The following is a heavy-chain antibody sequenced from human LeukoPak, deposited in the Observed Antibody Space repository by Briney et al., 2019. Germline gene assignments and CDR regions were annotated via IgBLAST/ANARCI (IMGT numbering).Heavy chain of an antibody. V-gene: IGHV3-23*01. J-gene: IGHJ3*02. CDR3: AKRLYGSPGGFDI. D-gene: IGHD3-10*01. Sequence: GGSLRHSRAASGFMPRIAVVNSVPPAPEKGLEWGSLLRDSGGNTHSAHSVSGRFTNSRDNSKNTLYRQTNSLRAEDTAIYYCAKRLYGSPGGFDIWGQGTMVTVSS. CDR2: LRDSGGNT. CDR1: GFMPRIAV.